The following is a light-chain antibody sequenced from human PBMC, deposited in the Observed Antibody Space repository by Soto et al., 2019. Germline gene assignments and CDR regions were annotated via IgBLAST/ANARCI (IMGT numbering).Light chain of an antibody. J-gene: IGKJ1*01. V-gene: IGKV1-5*03. CDR2: EAS. Sequence: DIQMTQFPSSLSASVGDRVTITCRASQTIDSWLAWYQQKPGKDPNLLSSEASTLESGVPSRFSGSEAGTEFILSISILQPDDFASYYCQQYKSYPWTFGQGTKVE. CDR3: QQYKSYPWT. CDR1: QTIDSW.